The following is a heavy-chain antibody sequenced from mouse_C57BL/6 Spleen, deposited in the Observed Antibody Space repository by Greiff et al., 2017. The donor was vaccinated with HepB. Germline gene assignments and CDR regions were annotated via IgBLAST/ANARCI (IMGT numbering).Heavy chain of an antibody. CDR1: GFTFSDYY. Sequence: EVKVVESEGGLVQPGSSMKLSCTASGFTFSDYYMAWVRQVPEKGLEWVANINYDGSSTYYLDSLKSRFIISRDNAKNILYLQMSSLKSEDTATYYCARGGLGQWYFDVWGTGTTVTVSS. V-gene: IGHV5-16*01. CDR3: ARGGLGQWYFDV. J-gene: IGHJ1*03. CDR2: INYDGSST. D-gene: IGHD4-1*01.